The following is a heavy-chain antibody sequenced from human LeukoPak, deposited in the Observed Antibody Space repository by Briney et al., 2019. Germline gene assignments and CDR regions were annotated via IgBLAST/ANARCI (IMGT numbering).Heavy chain of an antibody. CDR1: GGSFSGYY. V-gene: IGHV4-34*01. CDR2: INHSGST. J-gene: IGHJ3*02. Sequence: SETLSLTCAVYGGSFSGYYWSWIRQPPGKGLEWIGEINHSGSTNYNPSLKSRVTISVDTSKNQFSLKLSSVTAADTAVYYCARDSHRGSWYGSDDAFDIWGQGTMVTVSS. CDR3: ARDSHRGSWYGSDDAFDI. D-gene: IGHD6-13*01.